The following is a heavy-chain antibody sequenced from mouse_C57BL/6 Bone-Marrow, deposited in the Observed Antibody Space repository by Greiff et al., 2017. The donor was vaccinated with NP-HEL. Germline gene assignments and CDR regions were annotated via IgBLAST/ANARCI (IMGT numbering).Heavy chain of an antibody. Sequence: EVKLMESGAELVRPGASVTLSCTASGFNIKDDYMHWVKQTPVQGLEWIGWIDPENGDTEYAPKFQGKAILTADTSSNTAYLQLSSLTSEDSAVSYYTTIDYVWFAYWGQGTLVTVSA. J-gene: IGHJ3*01. CDR3: TTIDYVWFAY. D-gene: IGHD2-4*01. V-gene: IGHV14-4*01. CDR1: GFNIKDDY. CDR2: IDPENGDT.